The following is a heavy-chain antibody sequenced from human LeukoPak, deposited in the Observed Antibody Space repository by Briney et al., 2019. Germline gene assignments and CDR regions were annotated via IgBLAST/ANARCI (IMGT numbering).Heavy chain of an antibody. V-gene: IGHV4-39*01. Sequence: SETLSLTCTVSGGSISSSSYYWGWIRQPPGKGLEWIGSIYYSGSTYYNPSLKSRVTISVDTSKNQFSLKLSSVTAADTAVYYCARRAGGNDFDYWGQGTLVTVSS. CDR2: IYYSGST. J-gene: IGHJ4*02. CDR3: ARRAGGNDFDY. D-gene: IGHD4-23*01. CDR1: GGSISSSSYY.